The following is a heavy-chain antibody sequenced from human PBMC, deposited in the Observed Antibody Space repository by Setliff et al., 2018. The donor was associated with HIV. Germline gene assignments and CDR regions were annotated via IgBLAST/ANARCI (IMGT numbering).Heavy chain of an antibody. D-gene: IGHD6-19*01. CDR1: GGSISSSSYY. CDR3: ARDRGPLYSSAGFDY. CDR2: IYTSGST. J-gene: IGHJ4*02. V-gene: IGHV4-61*09. Sequence: SETLSLTCTVSGGSISSSSYYWSWIRQPAGKGLEWIGHIYTSGSTNYSPSLKSRVTISVDTSKNQFSLRVTSVTAADTAVYYCARDRGPLYSSAGFDYWGQGTLVTVSS.